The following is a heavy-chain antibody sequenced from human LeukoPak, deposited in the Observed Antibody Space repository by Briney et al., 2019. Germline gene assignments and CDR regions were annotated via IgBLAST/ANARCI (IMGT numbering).Heavy chain of an antibody. CDR2: ISGNGGTT. CDR3: AKPPPDSSSWLFDY. D-gene: IGHD6-13*01. V-gene: IGHV3-23*01. CDR1: GFTFSTYA. J-gene: IGHJ4*02. Sequence: GGSLRLSCAASGFTFSTYAMSWVRQAPGKGLEWVSNISGNGGTTYYADSVKGRFTISRDNSKNTLYLQMNSLRVEDTAVYYCAKPPPDSSSWLFDYWGQGTLVTVSS.